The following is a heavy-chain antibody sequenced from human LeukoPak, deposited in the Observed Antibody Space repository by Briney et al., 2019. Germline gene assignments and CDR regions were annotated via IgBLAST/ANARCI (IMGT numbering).Heavy chain of an antibody. Sequence: NASETLSLTCAVYGGSFSGYYWSWIRQPPGKGLEWLGEINHSGSTNYNPSLKSRVTISLDTSKNQFSLTLIYVPAAAPAFYSCPSGRGIFGVVHFDYWGQGTLVTVSS. CDR1: GGSFSGYY. CDR3: PSGRGIFGVVHFDY. CDR2: INHSGST. D-gene: IGHD3-3*02. V-gene: IGHV4-34*01. J-gene: IGHJ4*02.